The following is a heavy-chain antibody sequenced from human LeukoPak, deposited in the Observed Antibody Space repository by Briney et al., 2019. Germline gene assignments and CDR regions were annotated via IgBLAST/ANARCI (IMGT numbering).Heavy chain of an antibody. CDR2: IYYSGST. J-gene: IGHJ3*02. Sequence: SETLSLTCTVSGGSISSSSYHWGWIRQPPGKGLEWIGSIYYSGSTYYNPSLKSRVTISVDMSKNQFSLKLSSVTAADTAVYYCAGNIAARPTDDAFDIWGQGTLVPVSS. V-gene: IGHV4-39*01. CDR1: GGSISSSSYH. D-gene: IGHD6-6*01. CDR3: AGNIAARPTDDAFDI.